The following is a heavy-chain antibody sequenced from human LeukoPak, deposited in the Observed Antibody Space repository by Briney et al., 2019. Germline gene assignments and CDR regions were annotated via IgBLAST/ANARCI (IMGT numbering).Heavy chain of an antibody. CDR3: ARDRQEYQLHIYYYYGMDV. D-gene: IGHD2-2*01. CDR1: GGSISSGGYY. V-gene: IGHV4-30-2*01. J-gene: IGHJ6*02. Sequence: SQTLSLTCTVSGGSISSGGYYWSWIRQPPGKGLEWIGYIYHSGSTYYNPSLKSRVTISVDRSKNQFSLKLSSVTAADTAVYYCARDRQEYQLHIYYYYGMDVWGQGTLVTVSS. CDR2: IYHSGST.